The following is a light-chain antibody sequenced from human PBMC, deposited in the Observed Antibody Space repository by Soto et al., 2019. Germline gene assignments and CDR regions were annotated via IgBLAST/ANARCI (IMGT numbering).Light chain of an antibody. CDR2: SNN. Sequence: QAVVTQPPSASGTPGQRVTISCSGSSSNIGSNTVNWYQQLPGTAPKLLIYSNNQWPSGVPDRFSGSKSGTSASLAISGLQSEDEADYYCAAWDDSLNGPFYVFGTGTKLTVL. J-gene: IGLJ1*01. V-gene: IGLV1-44*01. CDR1: SSNIGSNT. CDR3: AAWDDSLNGPFYV.